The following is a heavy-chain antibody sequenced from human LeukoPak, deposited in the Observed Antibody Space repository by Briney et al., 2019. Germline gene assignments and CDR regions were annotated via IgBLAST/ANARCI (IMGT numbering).Heavy chain of an antibody. J-gene: IGHJ4*02. V-gene: IGHV4-59*01. D-gene: IGHD4-17*01. CDR3: ARVVDYGDYYFDY. CDR1: GGSISSYY. Sequence: SETLSLTCTVSGGSISSYYWSWIRQPPEKGLEWIGYIYYSGSTNYNPSLKSRVTIPVDTSKNQFSLKLSSVTAADTAVYYCARVVDYGDYYFDYWGQGTLVTVSS. CDR2: IYYSGST.